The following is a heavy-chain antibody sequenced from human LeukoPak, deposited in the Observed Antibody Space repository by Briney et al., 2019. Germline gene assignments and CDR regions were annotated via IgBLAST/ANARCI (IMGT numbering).Heavy chain of an antibody. V-gene: IGHV1-2*02. Sequence: ASVKVSCKASGYTFTGYYIHWMRQAPGQGLEWMGWINPNSGVTNSAQKFQGRVTMTRDTSISTAYMELSRLRSDDTAVYYCVSGDNILSSYYDFYFDYWGQGTQVTVSS. J-gene: IGHJ4*02. D-gene: IGHD3-9*01. CDR2: INPNSGVT. CDR3: VSGDNILSSYYDFYFDY. CDR1: GYTFTGYY.